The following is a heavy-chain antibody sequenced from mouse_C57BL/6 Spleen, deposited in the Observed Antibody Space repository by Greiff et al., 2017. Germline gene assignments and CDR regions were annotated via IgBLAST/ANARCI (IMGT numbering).Heavy chain of an antibody. J-gene: IGHJ4*01. CDR1: GYTFTDYY. D-gene: IGHD1-1*01. CDR3: AREGEVYYYGSRYYAMDY. Sequence: VQLVESGAELVRPGASVKLSCKASGYTFTDYYINWVKQRPGQGLEWIARIYPGSGNTYYNEKFKGKATLTAEKSSSTAYMQLSSLTSEDSAVYCCAREGEVYYYGSRYYAMDYWGQGTSVTVSS. CDR2: IYPGSGNT. V-gene: IGHV1-76*01.